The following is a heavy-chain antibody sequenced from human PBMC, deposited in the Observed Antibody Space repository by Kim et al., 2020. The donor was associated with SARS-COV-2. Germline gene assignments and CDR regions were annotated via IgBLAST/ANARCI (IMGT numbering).Heavy chain of an antibody. Sequence: CYAGTGKGRFTSARDNAKDTLYLQRNSLRAEDTAVYYCAKEGQQLVKYWGQGTLVTVSS. D-gene: IGHD6-13*01. V-gene: IGHV3-23*01. J-gene: IGHJ4*02. CDR3: AKEGQQLVKY.